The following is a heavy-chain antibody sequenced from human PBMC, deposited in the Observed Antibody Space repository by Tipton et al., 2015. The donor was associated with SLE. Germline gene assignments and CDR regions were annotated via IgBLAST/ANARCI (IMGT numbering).Heavy chain of an antibody. J-gene: IGHJ4*02. V-gene: IGHV3-30*02. CDR3: AKDPFNYVWGSYPQGPDY. D-gene: IGHD3-16*02. Sequence: SLRLSCAASGFTFSSYGMHWVRQAPGKGLEWVAFIRYDGSNKYYADSVKGRFTISRDNSKNTLYLQMNSLRAEDTAVYYCAKDPFNYVWGSYPQGPDYWGQGTLVTVSS. CDR1: GFTFSSYG. CDR2: IRYDGSNK.